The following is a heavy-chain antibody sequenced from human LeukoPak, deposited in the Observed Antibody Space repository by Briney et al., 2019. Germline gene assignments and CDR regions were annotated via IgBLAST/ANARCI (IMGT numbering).Heavy chain of an antibody. Sequence: GGSLRLSCATSRFTFSIYTMTWVRHAPGEGLEWVSTISGSGGRTYHVDSVKGRFTISRDNSKNTLYLQMNSLRAEDTAVYYCAKASSDSSGWSYYWGQGTLVTVSS. V-gene: IGHV3-23*01. D-gene: IGHD6-19*01. CDR2: ISGSGGRT. J-gene: IGHJ4*02. CDR3: AKASSDSSGWSYY. CDR1: RFTFSIYT.